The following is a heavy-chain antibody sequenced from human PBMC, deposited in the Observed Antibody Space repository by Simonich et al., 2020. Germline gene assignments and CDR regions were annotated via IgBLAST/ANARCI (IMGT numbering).Heavy chain of an antibody. CDR2: IFYNGNT. Sequence: QLQLQESGPGLVKPSETLSLTCTVSGGSIRSSSYYWGWIRQPPGKLLGWIGSIFYNGNTSYTPSPKSRVTISVDTSKNQFSLKLSSVTAADTAVYYCARRPRLTNFADAFDIWGQGTMVTVSS. J-gene: IGHJ3*02. CDR1: GGSIRSSSYY. D-gene: IGHD4-4*01. CDR3: ARRPRLTNFADAFDI. V-gene: IGHV4-39*01.